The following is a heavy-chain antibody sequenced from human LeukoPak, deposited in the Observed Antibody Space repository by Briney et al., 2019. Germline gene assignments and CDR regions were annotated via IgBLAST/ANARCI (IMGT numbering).Heavy chain of an antibody. D-gene: IGHD3-16*02. CDR1: GFTFSSYW. CDR3: ARDWFIGGSYYGMDV. CDR2: IKQDGSEK. V-gene: IGHV3-7*01. Sequence: GGSLRLSRAASGFTFSSYWMSCVRQAPGKGLEWVANIKQDGSEKYYVDSVKGRFTISRDNAKNSLYLQMNSLRAEDTAVYYCARDWFIGGSYYGMDVWGQGTTVTVSS. J-gene: IGHJ6*02.